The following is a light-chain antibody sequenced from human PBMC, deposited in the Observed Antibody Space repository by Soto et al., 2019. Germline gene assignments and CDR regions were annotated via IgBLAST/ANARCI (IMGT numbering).Light chain of an antibody. CDR2: EVG. CDR3: CSYAGSDSVV. CDR1: SSDVGNYNL. Sequence: LTQPASVSGSPGQSITISCSGTSSDVGNYNLVSWYQQHPGKAPKLMIYEVGQRPSGVSNRFSGSRSGNTASLTISGLQAEDEADYYCCSYAGSDSVVFGGGTKLTVL. J-gene: IGLJ2*01. V-gene: IGLV2-23*02.